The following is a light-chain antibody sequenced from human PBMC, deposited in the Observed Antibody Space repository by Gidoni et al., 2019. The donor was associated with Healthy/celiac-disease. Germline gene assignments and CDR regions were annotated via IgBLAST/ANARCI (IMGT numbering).Light chain of an antibody. V-gene: IGKV3-15*01. CDR3: QQYNNWPPYT. J-gene: IGKJ2*01. CDR1: QSVSSD. CDR2: DAS. Sequence: EIVMTQAPATLSVSPGERATLSCRPSQSVSSDLAWYQQKPGQAPRLLIYDASTRATGIPARFSGSGSWTEFTLTISSLQSEDFAVYYCQQYNNWPPYTFGQGTKLEIK.